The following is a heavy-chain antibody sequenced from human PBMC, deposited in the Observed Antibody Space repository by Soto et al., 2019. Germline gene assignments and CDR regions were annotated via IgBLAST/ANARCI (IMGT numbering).Heavy chain of an antibody. CDR1: GGTFSSYA. J-gene: IGHJ4*02. CDR3: ASTYRLGGSYQDY. D-gene: IGHD1-26*01. CDR2: IIPIFGTA. Sequence: QVQLVQSGAEVKKPGSSVKVSCKASGGTFSSYAISWVRQAPGQGLEWMGGIIPIFGTATYAQKFQGRVTITAGESTSTDYMELSSLRSEDTAVYYCASTYRLGGSYQDYWGQGTLVTVSS. V-gene: IGHV1-69*01.